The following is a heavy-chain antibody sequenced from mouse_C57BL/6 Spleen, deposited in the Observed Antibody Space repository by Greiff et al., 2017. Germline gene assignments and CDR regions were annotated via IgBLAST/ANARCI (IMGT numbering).Heavy chain of an antibody. Sequence: VQRVESGPGLVAPSQSLSITCTVSGFSLTSYGVSWVRQPPGKGLEWLGVIGGDGSTNYHSALISRLSSSKDNSKSQVFLKLNSLQTDDTATYYGAKGEDYYGSTLMDYWGQGTSVTVSS. D-gene: IGHD1-1*01. CDR2: IGGDGST. J-gene: IGHJ4*01. CDR3: AKGEDYYGSTLMDY. V-gene: IGHV2-3*01. CDR1: GFSLTSYG.